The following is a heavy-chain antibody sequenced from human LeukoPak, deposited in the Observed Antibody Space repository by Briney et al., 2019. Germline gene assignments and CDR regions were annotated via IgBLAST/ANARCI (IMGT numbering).Heavy chain of an antibody. Sequence: SETLSLTCAVYGGSFSGYYWSWIRQPPGKGPEWIGEINHSGSTNYNPSLKSRVTIPVDTSKNQFSLKLSSVTAADTAVYYCARGRGAATKIFDYWGQGTLVTVSP. V-gene: IGHV4-34*01. CDR3: ARGRGAATKIFDY. CDR1: GGSFSGYY. CDR2: INHSGST. D-gene: IGHD6-25*01. J-gene: IGHJ4*02.